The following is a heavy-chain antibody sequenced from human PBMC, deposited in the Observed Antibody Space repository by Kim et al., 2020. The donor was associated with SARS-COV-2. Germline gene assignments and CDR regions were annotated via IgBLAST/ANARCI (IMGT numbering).Heavy chain of an antibody. V-gene: IGHV3-23*01. CDR1: GFTFSSYA. J-gene: IGHJ4*02. Sequence: GGSLRLSCAASGFTFSSYAMTWVRQTPGKGLEWVSAITHSGGSTHYADSVRGRFTISRDNSKNTLYLQMNSLRAEDTAIYSCATNPQDTFHYFGSGTFDNWGPGPLVTVSS. D-gene: IGHD3-10*01. CDR2: ITHSGGST. CDR3: ATNPQDTFHYFGSGTFDN.